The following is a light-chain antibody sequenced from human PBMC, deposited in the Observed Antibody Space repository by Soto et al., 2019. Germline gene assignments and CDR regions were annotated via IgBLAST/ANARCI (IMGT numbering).Light chain of an antibody. CDR2: TVS. CDR1: QSLLDPDDGNVY. Sequence: VLMTQTPLSLPVTPGDPASISCRSNQSLLDPDDGNVYLDWYLQKPGRSPQLLVYTVSYRASGVADRFSARGPDTDFTLKISRVEADDVGVYYCMQRLEFPHTFGGGTKLEIK. J-gene: IGKJ4*01. CDR3: MQRLEFPHT. V-gene: IGKV2-40*01.